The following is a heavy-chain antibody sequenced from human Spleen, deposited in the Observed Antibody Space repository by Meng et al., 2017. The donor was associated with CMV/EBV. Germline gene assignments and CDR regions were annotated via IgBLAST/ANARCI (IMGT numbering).Heavy chain of an antibody. CDR2: ISYDGSNK. V-gene: IGHV3-30-3*01. Sequence: GESLKISCAASGFTFSSYAMHWVRQAPGKGLEWVAVISYDGSNKYYADSVKGRFTISRDYSKSTLYLQMNSLKVDDTAVYYCARDSSRSTWYGPDDYSGMDVWGQGTTVTV. CDR1: GFTFSSYA. D-gene: IGHD6-13*01. CDR3: ARDSSRSTWYGPDDYSGMDV. J-gene: IGHJ6*02.